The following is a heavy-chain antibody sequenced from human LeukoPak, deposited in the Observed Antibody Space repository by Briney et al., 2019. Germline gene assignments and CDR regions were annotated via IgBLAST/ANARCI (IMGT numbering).Heavy chain of an antibody. J-gene: IGHJ4*02. V-gene: IGHV1-2*02. CDR2: INPNSGGT. Sequence: ASVKVSCKASGYTFTVYFMHWVRQAPGQGLEWMGWINPNSGGTNYAQKFQGRVTMTRDTSISTAYMELSRLRSDDTAVYYCTRELNYDSSGYYFDYWGQGTLVTVSS. D-gene: IGHD3-22*01. CDR1: GYTFTVYF. CDR3: TRELNYDSSGYYFDY.